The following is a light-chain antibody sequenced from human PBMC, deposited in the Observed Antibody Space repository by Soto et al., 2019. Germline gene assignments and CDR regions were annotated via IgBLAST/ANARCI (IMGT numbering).Light chain of an antibody. V-gene: IGLV2-14*01. CDR2: DVS. CDR1: SSDVGAYNS. Sequence: QSALTQPASVSGSPGQSITISCTGTSSDVGAYNSVCWYQHNPGKAPKLMIHDVSIRPSGASNRFSGSKSGNTASLTISGLQAEDEADYYCSSYTTSSTLVFGTGTKSPS. J-gene: IGLJ1*01. CDR3: SSYTTSSTLV.